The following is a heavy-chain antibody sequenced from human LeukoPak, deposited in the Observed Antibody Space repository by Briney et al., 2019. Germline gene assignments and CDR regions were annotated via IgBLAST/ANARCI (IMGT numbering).Heavy chain of an antibody. J-gene: IGHJ4*02. V-gene: IGHV1-46*01. CDR2: INPRTGST. Sequence: ASVKVSCKASGYSFSSYYMHWVRQAPGQGLEWMGMINPRTGSTRNAQKFQGRVTMTWDTSTGTLYMELSSLRSEDTALYYCAKDLGYGSGSYFDYWGQGTLVTVSS. CDR3: AKDLGYGSGSYFDY. D-gene: IGHD3-10*01. CDR1: GYSFSSYY.